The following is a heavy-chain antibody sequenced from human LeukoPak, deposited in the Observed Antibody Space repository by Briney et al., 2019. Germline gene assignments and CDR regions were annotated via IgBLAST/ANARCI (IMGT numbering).Heavy chain of an antibody. V-gene: IGHV4-34*01. D-gene: IGHD6-13*01. CDR2: INHSGST. J-gene: IGHJ4*02. CDR3: AREGPAKQKHRLDY. CDR1: GGPFSGYY. Sequence: SETLSLTCAVYGGPFSGYYWSWIRQPPGKGLEWIGEINHSGSTNYNPSLKSRVPLSVDTSKNQSSLKLSSVTAADTAVYYCAREGPAKQKHRLDYWGQGTLVTVSS.